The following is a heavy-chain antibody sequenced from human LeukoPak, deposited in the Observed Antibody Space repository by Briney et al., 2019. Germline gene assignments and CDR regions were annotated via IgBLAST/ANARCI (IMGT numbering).Heavy chain of an antibody. D-gene: IGHD3-3*01. J-gene: IGHJ6*03. CDR3: ASSARYYDFWSSRRAFYYYYYMDV. V-gene: IGHV1-69*13. CDR2: IIPIFGTA. Sequence: GASVKVSCKASGYTFNNYGISWVRQAPGQGLEWMGGIIPIFGTANYAQKFQGRVTITADESTSTAYMELSSLRSEDTAVYYCASSARYYDFWSSRRAFYYYYYMDVWGKGTTVTVSS. CDR1: GYTFNNYG.